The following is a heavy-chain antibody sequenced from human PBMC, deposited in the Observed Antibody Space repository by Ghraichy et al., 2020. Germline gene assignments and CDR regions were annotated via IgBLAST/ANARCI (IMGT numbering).Heavy chain of an antibody. CDR3: ARGRYSSSWYWFDP. Sequence: SETLSLTCTVSGGSISSYYWSWIRQPPGKGLEWIGYVYYSGSTNYNPSLKSRVTISVDTSQNQFSLKLTSVTAADTAVYYCARGRYSSSWYWFDPWGQGTLVTVSS. V-gene: IGHV4-59*01. D-gene: IGHD6-13*01. CDR1: GGSISSYY. J-gene: IGHJ5*02. CDR2: VYYSGST.